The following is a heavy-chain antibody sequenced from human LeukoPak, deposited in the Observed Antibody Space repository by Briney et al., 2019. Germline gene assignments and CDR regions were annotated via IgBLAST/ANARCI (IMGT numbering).Heavy chain of an antibody. CDR2: IYYSGST. CDR3: AREERQYDILTGLDY. V-gene: IGHV4-30-4*01. CDR1: GGSISSGDYY. Sequence: SETLSLTCTVSGGSISSGDYYWSWIRQPPGKGLEWIGYIYYSGSTYYNPSLKSRVTISVDTSKNQFSLKLSSVTAADTAVYYCAREERQYDILTGLDYWGKGTLVTVSP. D-gene: IGHD3-9*01. J-gene: IGHJ4*02.